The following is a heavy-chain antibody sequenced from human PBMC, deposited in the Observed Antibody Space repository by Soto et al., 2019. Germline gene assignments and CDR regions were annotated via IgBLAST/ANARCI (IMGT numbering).Heavy chain of an antibody. J-gene: IGHJ6*02. CDR1: GYTFTSFG. CDR3: ARPTDFYYYAMDV. CDR2: ISGYNGNT. V-gene: IGHV1-18*01. Sequence: QVQLVQSGADVKKPGALVKVSCKASGYTFTSFGINWVRQAPGQGLEWMGWISGYNGNTNYAQNLQDRVTMTRDTSTSTAYMELRSLRSDDTAVYYCARPTDFYYYAMDVWGQGTTVTVSS.